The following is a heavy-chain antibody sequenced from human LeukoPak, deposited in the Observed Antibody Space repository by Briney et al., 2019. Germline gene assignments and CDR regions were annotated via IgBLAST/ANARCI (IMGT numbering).Heavy chain of an antibody. CDR3: ARGPYHYDSSGYYYVDFQH. Sequence: SETLSLTCAVYGGSFSGYYWSWIRQPPGKGLEWIGEINHNGSTNYNPSLKSRVTISVDTSKNQFSLKLSSVTAADTAVYYCARGPYHYDSSGYYYVDFQHWGQGTLVTVSS. CDR2: INHNGST. V-gene: IGHV4-34*01. J-gene: IGHJ1*01. CDR1: GGSFSGYY. D-gene: IGHD3-22*01.